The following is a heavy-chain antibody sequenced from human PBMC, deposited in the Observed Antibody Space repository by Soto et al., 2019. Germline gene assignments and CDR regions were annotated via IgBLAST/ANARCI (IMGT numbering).Heavy chain of an antibody. CDR2: ITAGNDIV. D-gene: IGHD2-15*01. Sequence: QVQLVQSGAEVKKPGASVKVSCKASGYTFTRYTMYWVRQAPGQRLECLGWITAGNDIVKYSQKFQGRVTITSDTSATTAYMELSGLRSEDTSVYFCAIFGGSVSGWGQGTLGTVSS. CDR3: AIFGGSVSG. CDR1: GYTFTRYT. J-gene: IGHJ4*02. V-gene: IGHV1-3*01.